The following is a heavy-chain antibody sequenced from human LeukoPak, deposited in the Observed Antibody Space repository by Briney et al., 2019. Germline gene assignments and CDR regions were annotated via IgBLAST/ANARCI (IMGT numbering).Heavy chain of an antibody. CDR1: GGSFSGYY. V-gene: IGHV4-34*01. CDR3: ARDRGQYDILTGYFSRGFDI. D-gene: IGHD3-9*01. Sequence: SETLSLTCAVYGGSFSGYYWSWIRQPPGKGLEWIGEINHSGSTNYNPSLKSRVTISVDTSKNQFSLKLSSVTAADTAVYYCARDRGQYDILTGYFSRGFDIWGQGTMVTVSS. J-gene: IGHJ3*02. CDR2: INHSGST.